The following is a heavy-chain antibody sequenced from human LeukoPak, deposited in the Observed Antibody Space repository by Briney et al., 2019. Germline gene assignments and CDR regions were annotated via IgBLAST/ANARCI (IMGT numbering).Heavy chain of an antibody. CDR1: GFSFSSYW. CDR2: INSDGSGT. CDR3: VREGFFDY. Sequence: GGALRLSCAASGFSFSSYWMHWVRHAPGKGLVWVSRINSDGSGTSYADSVKGRFTISRDNVKNTLYLQMNSLRAEDTAVYYCVREGFFDYWGQGTLVTVSS. V-gene: IGHV3-74*01. J-gene: IGHJ4*02.